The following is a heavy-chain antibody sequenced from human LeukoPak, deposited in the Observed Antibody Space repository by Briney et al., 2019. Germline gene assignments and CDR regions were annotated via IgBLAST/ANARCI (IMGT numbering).Heavy chain of an antibody. D-gene: IGHD6-13*01. CDR1: GHSFTSYW. V-gene: IGHV5-51*01. J-gene: IGHJ4*02. Sequence: GESLKISCKDSGHSFTSYWIGWARQMPGKGLEWMGIIYPGDSDTRYSPSFQGQVTISADKSISTAYLQWSSLKASDTAMYYCARAKAYGSSRYYFDYWGQGTLVTVSS. CDR3: ARAKAYGSSRYYFDY. CDR2: IYPGDSDT.